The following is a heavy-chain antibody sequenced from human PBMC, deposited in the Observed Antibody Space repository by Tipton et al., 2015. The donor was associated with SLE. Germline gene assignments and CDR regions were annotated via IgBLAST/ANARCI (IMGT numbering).Heavy chain of an antibody. V-gene: IGHV3-23*01. Sequence: GSLRLSCAASGFTFSSYAMSWVRQAPGKGLEWVSAISGSGGSTYYADSVKGRFTISRDNSKNTLYLQMNSLRAEDTAVYYCARDSERLRFLEWSLSYFDYWGQGTLVTVSS. CDR2: ISGSGGST. J-gene: IGHJ4*02. CDR1: GFTFSSYA. D-gene: IGHD3-3*01. CDR3: ARDSERLRFLEWSLSYFDY.